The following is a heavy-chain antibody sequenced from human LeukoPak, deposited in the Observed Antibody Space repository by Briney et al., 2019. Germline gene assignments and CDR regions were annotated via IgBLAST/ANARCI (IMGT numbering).Heavy chain of an antibody. V-gene: IGHV6-1*01. J-gene: IGHJ4*02. CDR3: ARGNPRYFDY. CDR2: TYYRSKWYN. CDR1: GDSVSSNSAT. Sequence: KPSQTLSLTCAISGDSVSSNSATWNWIRQSPSRGLEWLGRTYYRSKWYNDSAVSVKSRIIITADTSKNQFSLQLNSVTPEGTAVYYCARGNPRYFDYWGQGTLVTVSS.